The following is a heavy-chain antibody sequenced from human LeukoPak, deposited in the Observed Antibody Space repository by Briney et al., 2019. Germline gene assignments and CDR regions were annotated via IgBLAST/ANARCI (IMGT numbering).Heavy chain of an antibody. CDR2: INPSGGST. CDR3: ARSSRVYMDV. Sequence: ASVKVSCKASGGTFSSYAMSWVRQAPGQGLEWMGIINPSGGSTSYAQKFQGRVTMTRDMSTSTVYMELSSLRSEDTAVYYCARSSRVYMDVWGKGTTVTVSS. J-gene: IGHJ6*03. V-gene: IGHV1-46*01. CDR1: GGTFSSYA. D-gene: IGHD5-24*01.